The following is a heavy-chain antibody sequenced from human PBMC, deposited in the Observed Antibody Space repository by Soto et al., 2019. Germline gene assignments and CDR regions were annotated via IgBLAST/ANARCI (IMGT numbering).Heavy chain of an antibody. CDR2: ISGGGGGT. V-gene: IGHV3-23*01. Sequence: GGSLRLSCAASGFTFSSYAMTWVRQAPGKGLEWVSTISGGGGGTYYAGSVKGRFTISRENSKNTLYLQMNSLRAEDTAVSYCAKDNEYCSSTSCYLELDYWGQGTLVTVSS. J-gene: IGHJ4*02. CDR3: AKDNEYCSSTSCYLELDY. D-gene: IGHD2-2*01. CDR1: GFTFSSYA.